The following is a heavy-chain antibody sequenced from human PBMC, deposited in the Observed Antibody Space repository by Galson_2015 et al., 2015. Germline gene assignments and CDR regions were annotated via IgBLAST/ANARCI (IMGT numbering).Heavy chain of an antibody. V-gene: IGHV3-7*04. CDR1: GFTFSSYW. J-gene: IGHJ6*03. CDR3: AREFHVVVPAAAGYDHYYYYYMDV. Sequence: SLRLSCAASGFTFSSYWMSWVRQAPGKGLEWVANIKQDGSETYYVDSVKGRFTISRDNAKNSLYLQMNSLRAEDTAVYYCAREFHVVVPAAAGYDHYYYYYMDVWGKGTTVTVSS. CDR2: IKQDGSET. D-gene: IGHD2-2*01.